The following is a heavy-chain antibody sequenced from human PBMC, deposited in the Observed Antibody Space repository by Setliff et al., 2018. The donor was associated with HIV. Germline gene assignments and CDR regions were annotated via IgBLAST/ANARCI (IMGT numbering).Heavy chain of an antibody. Sequence: PSETLSLTCTVSGGSININNYYWGWIRQPPGKGLEWIGSIYYSGATYYKPSLKSRLTIAIDTSKNQFSLKLSSVTAADTAVYYCASLDGSESPYIYYYYMDVWGKGTAVTVSS. CDR1: GGSININNYY. J-gene: IGHJ6*03. V-gene: IGHV4-39*01. D-gene: IGHD3-10*01. CDR2: IYYSGAT. CDR3: ASLDGSESPYIYYYYMDV.